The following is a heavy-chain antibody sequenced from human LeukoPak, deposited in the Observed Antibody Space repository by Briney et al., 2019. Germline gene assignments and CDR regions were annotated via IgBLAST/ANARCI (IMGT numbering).Heavy chain of an antibody. V-gene: IGHV4-59*01. CDR1: GGSISSYY. D-gene: IGHD1-26*01. CDR3: ARGSGSYSDYFDY. CDR2: IYYSGST. Sequence: PSGTLSLTCTVSGGSISSYYWSCLRQPPGKGLEWVGYIYYSGSTHYNPSLKSRVTISVDTSKNQFSLKLSSVTAAGTAVYYCARGSGSYSDYFDYWGQGTLVTVSS. J-gene: IGHJ4*02.